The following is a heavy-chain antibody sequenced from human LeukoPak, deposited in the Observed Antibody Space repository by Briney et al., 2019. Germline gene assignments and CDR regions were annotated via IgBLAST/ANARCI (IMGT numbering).Heavy chain of an antibody. D-gene: IGHD4-17*01. V-gene: IGHV4-61*02. CDR1: GGSLRGGNYY. CDR3: ARGDGDYGGGRFDP. CDR2: IYLGGTT. J-gene: IGHJ5*02. Sequence: SETLSFTCAVSGGSLRGGNYYWHFIRQPAGEGLEWIGRIYLGGTTDYNPSLKSRLTISLDKSKNQFSLLLTSVTAADTAIYYCARGDGDYGGGRFDPWGQGILVTVSS.